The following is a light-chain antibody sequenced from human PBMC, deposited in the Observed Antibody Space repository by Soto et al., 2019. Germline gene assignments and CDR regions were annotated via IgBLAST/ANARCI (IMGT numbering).Light chain of an antibody. V-gene: IGLV2-14*01. CDR2: EVT. J-gene: IGLJ1*01. CDR1: TSDVGNYNY. Sequence: QSVLAQPASVSGSPGQSITISCTGTTSDVGNYNYVSWFQQHPGKPPKLMIYEVTNRPSGVSNRFSGSKAGITASLTISGLQAEDEDDYHCSSYTTKTTLFFGTGTRSPS. CDR3: SSYTTKTTLF.